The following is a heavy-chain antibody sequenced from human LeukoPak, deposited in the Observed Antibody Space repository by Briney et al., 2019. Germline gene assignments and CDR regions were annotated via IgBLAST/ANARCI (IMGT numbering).Heavy chain of an antibody. D-gene: IGHD5-24*01. CDR3: ARDNSVRDEAWWFYP. Sequence: ASVKVSCKAFGYTFTRYYMHWVRQAPGQGPEWMGVISPSGGSTTYAQKFQGRVTLTRDMSTSTDYLELSSLRSEDTAVYYCARDNSVRDEAWWFYPWGQGTLVTVSP. CDR2: ISPSGGST. V-gene: IGHV1-46*01. J-gene: IGHJ5*02. CDR1: GYTFTRYY.